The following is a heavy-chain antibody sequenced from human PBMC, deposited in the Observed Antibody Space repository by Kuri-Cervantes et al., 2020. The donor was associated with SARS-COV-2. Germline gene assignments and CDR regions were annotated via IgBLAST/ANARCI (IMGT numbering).Heavy chain of an antibody. Sequence: GGSLRLSCAASGFTFSNAWMSWVRQAPGKGLEWVGRIKSKTDGGTTDYAAPVKGRFTISRDDSKNTLYLQMNSLKTEDTAVYYCTRRIQGRTFDYWGQGTLVTVSS. J-gene: IGHJ4*02. CDR3: TRRIQGRTFDY. CDR1: GFTFSNAW. V-gene: IGHV3-15*01. CDR2: IKSKTDGGTT.